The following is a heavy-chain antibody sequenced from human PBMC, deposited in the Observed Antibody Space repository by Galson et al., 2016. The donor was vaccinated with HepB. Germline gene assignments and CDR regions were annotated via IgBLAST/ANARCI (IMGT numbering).Heavy chain of an antibody. CDR3: VRGGPYCGGNCFSYWHFDL. J-gene: IGHJ2*01. CDR1: GYTFTSYD. CDR2: MNPKSGYT. Sequence: SVKVSCEASGYTFTSYDINWVRQATGQGLEWMGWMNPKSGYTGYAQRFQGRVTMTRNTSTSTAYMELSSLRSDDTAVYYCVRGGPYCGGNCFSYWHFDLWGRGSLVTVSS. D-gene: IGHD2-21*02. V-gene: IGHV1-8*01.